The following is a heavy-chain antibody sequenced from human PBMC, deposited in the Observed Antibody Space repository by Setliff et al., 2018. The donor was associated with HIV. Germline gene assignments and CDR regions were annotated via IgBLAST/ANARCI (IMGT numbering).Heavy chain of an antibody. CDR1: EYSFSNYW. J-gene: IGHJ3*02. Sequence: PGESLKISCKASEYSFSNYWIGWVRQMPGKGLEWMGIIYPGDSDTRYGPSFQGQVTISADKSSSTAYLQWSSLKASDTAMYYCANSHSAYFVDAFDIWGQGTMVTVSS. V-gene: IGHV5-51*01. D-gene: IGHD3-22*01. CDR2: IYPGDSDT. CDR3: ANSHSAYFVDAFDI.